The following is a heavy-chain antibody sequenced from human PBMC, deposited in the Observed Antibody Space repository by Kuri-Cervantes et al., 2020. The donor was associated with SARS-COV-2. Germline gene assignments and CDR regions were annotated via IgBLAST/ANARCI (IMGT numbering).Heavy chain of an antibody. Sequence: ASVKVSCKASGYTFSVFYMHWVRQAPGQGLEWMGWINPYSGGTNSSQKFQGRVTMTRDTSISTAYMELSRLTSDDTAVYYCARDEQLDGMDVWGQGTTVTVSS. D-gene: IGHD5-18*01. V-gene: IGHV1-2*02. CDR3: ARDEQLDGMDV. CDR2: INPYSGGT. J-gene: IGHJ6*02. CDR1: GYTFSVFY.